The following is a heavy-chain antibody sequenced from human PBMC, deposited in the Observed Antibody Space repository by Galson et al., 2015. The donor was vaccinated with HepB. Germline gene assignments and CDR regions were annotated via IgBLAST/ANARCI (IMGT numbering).Heavy chain of an antibody. CDR3: ARDADYYDSSGYHGPFDY. V-gene: IGHV3-20*04. CDR2: LNWNGGRK. D-gene: IGHD3-22*01. J-gene: IGHJ4*02. Sequence: SLRLSCAASGFTFGDYGMSWVRQGPGKGLEWVSGLNWNGGRKGYADSVKGRFTISRDNAKNSLYLQMNSLRAEDTAFYYCARDADYYDSSGYHGPFDYWGQGTLVTVSS. CDR1: GFTFGDYG.